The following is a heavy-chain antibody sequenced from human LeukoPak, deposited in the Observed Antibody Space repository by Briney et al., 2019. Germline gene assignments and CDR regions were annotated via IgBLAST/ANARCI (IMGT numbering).Heavy chain of an antibody. D-gene: IGHD3-3*01. CDR3: AKVYNDFWSGSGYFDS. Sequence: PGGSLRLSCAASGFIFNTYAMSWVRQAPGKGLEWVSAISGGAGTTYYADSVKGRFTVSRDNSKNTMYLQMNSLRAEDTAVYYCAKVYNDFWSGSGYFDSWGQGTLVTVSS. V-gene: IGHV3-23*01. J-gene: IGHJ4*02. CDR2: ISGGAGTT. CDR1: GFIFNTYA.